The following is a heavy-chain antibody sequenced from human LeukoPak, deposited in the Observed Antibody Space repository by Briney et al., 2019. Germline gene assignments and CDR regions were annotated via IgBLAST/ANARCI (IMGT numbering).Heavy chain of an antibody. J-gene: IGHJ4*02. Sequence: ASETLSLTCTVSGGSISSGGYYWSWIRQHPGKGLEWIGYIYYSGSTYYNPSLKSRVTISVETSKNQFSLKLSSVTAADTVVYYCARMMGPVAATVPPDYWGQGTLVTVSS. D-gene: IGHD2-15*01. CDR3: ARMMGPVAATVPPDY. CDR1: GGSISSGGYY. V-gene: IGHV4-31*03. CDR2: IYYSGST.